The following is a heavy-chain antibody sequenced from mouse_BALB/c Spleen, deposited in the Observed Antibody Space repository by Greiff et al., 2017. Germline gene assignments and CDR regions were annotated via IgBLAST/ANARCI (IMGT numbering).Heavy chain of an antibody. V-gene: IGHV2-6-2*01. D-gene: IGHD2-1*01. Sequence: QVQLKESGPDLVAPSQSLSITCTVSGFSLTSYGVHWVRQPPGKGLEWLVVIWSDGSTTYNSALKSRLSISKDNSKSQVFLKMNSLQTDDTAMYYCARHLFYGNFLAMDYWGQGTSVTVSS. CDR2: IWSDGST. CDR1: GFSLTSYG. CDR3: ARHLFYGNFLAMDY. J-gene: IGHJ4*01.